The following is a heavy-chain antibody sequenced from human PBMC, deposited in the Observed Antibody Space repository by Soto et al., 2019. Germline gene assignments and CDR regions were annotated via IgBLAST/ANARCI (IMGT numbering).Heavy chain of an antibody. CDR2: IYYSGST. CDR3: ARGSGSRGWYLWRPFDY. V-gene: IGHV4-59*01. J-gene: IGHJ4*02. CDR1: GGSISSYY. D-gene: IGHD6-19*01. Sequence: SETLSLTCTVSGGSISSYYWSWIRQPPGKGLEWIGYIYYSGSTNYNPSLKSRVTISVDTSKNQFSLKLSSVTAADTAVYYCARGSGSRGWYLWRPFDYWGQGTLVTVSS.